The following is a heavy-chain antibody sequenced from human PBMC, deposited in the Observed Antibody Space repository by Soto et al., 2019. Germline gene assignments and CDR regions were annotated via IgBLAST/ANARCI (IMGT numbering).Heavy chain of an antibody. CDR3: AKDPRGYSSSWPFDY. J-gene: IGHJ4*02. CDR2: ITGSGGNT. Sequence: GGSLRLSCATSGFTFSSYAMSWVRQAPAKGLEWVSTITGSGGNTYYADSVKGRFTISRDNSKNTLYLQMNSLRAEDAAVYYCAKDPRGYSSSWPFDYWGQGTLVTVSS. D-gene: IGHD6-13*01. V-gene: IGHV3-23*01. CDR1: GFTFSSYA.